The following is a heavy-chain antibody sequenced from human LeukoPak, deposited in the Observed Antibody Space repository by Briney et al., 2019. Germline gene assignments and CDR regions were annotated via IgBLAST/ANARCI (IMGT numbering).Heavy chain of an antibody. CDR2: INPSGGST. CDR1: GYNLISYY. V-gene: IGHV1-46*01. Sequence: ATVKVSCMASGYNLISYYMHWVRQAPGHGLESMGIINPSGGSTSYAQKFQDRVTMTRDTSTSTVYMELSSLKSEDTAVYYCAREDVVLVDAVRYYYYGMDVWGQGTTVTVSS. D-gene: IGHD2-8*01. J-gene: IGHJ6*02. CDR3: AREDVVLVDAVRYYYYGMDV.